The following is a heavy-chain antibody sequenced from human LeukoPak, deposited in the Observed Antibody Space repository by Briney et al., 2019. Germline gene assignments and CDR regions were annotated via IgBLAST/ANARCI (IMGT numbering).Heavy chain of an antibody. CDR3: ARDRGYSTFDY. Sequence: GGSLRLSCAASGFTFSDYSMNWVRQAPGKGLEWISYVGISSGNTKYADSVKGRFTISRDNAKNSLFLQMNSLRVDDTAVYYCARDRGYSTFDYWGQGTLVTVSS. D-gene: IGHD4-23*01. CDR2: VGISSGNT. J-gene: IGHJ4*02. V-gene: IGHV3-48*04. CDR1: GFTFSDYS.